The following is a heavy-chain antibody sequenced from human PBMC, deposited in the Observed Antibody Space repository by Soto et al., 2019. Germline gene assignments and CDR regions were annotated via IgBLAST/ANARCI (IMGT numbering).Heavy chain of an antibody. D-gene: IGHD3-10*01. CDR3: ARGVYNCSGRSYCFFKCI. CDR2: IIPILGIA. V-gene: IGHV1-69*02. CDR1: GVTFSSYT. Sequence: QVQLVQSGAEVKKPGSSVKVSCKASGVTFSSYTISWVRQAPGQGLEWMGRIIPILGIANYAQKFQGRVTMTADKSTSRDYMELSRLRPEDTAVYYCARGVYNCSGRSYCFFKCICGKGTTVNLSS. J-gene: IGHJ6*03.